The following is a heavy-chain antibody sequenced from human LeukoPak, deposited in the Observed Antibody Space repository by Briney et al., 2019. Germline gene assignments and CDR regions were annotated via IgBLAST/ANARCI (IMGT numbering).Heavy chain of an antibody. CDR3: ARPYYYDSRIDP. D-gene: IGHD3-22*01. CDR1: GGSISSGDYY. CDR2: MYYSGST. Sequence: SETLSLTCTVSGGSISSGDYYWSWIRQPPEKGLEWIAYMYYSGSTYYNPSLKSRVTMSADTSKNQLSLKLSSVTAADTAVYYCARPYYYDSRIDPWGQGILVTVYS. V-gene: IGHV4-30-4*01. J-gene: IGHJ5*02.